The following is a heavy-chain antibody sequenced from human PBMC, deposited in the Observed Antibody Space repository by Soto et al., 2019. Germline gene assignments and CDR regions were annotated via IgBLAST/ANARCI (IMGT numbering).Heavy chain of an antibody. V-gene: IGHV4-59*01. CDR3: ARVNTISNWLDP. D-gene: IGHD3-3*01. CDR1: GASISSYY. CDR2: MSYSGST. J-gene: IGHJ5*02. Sequence: SETLSLTCTVSGASISSYYWSWIRQPPGKGLEWIGYMSYSGSTNYNPSLKSRVTISVDTSKNQFSLKLSSVTAADTAVYYCARVNTISNWLDPWGKGTRLTVS.